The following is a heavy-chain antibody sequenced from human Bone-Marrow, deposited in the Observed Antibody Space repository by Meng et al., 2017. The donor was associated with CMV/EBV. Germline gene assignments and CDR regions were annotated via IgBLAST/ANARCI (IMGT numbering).Heavy chain of an antibody. CDR3: ARGRPLGYCSSTSCYRAYYFDY. D-gene: IGHD2-2*02. CDR1: GGSFSGYY. J-gene: IGHJ4*02. Sequence: SETLSLTCAVYGGSFSGYYWSWIRQPPGKGLEWIGEINHSGSTNYNPSLKSRVTISVDTSKNQFSLKLSSVTAADTAVYYCARGRPLGYCSSTSCYRAYYFDYWGQGTMVTVSS. CDR2: INHSGST. V-gene: IGHV4-34*01.